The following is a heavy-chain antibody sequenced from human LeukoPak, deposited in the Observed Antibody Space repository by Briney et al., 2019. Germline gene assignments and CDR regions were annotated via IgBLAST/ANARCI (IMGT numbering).Heavy chain of an antibody. J-gene: IGHJ5*02. D-gene: IGHD2-8*02. CDR1: GFTFSTYG. CDR3: ARWAGTGTGGNWFDP. CDR2: IWYDARNK. V-gene: IGHV3-33*01. Sequence: GGSLRLSCAASGFTFSTYGMHWVRQAPGKGLEWVAAIWYDARNKHYAESVKGRFTISRDNPKNTLYLQMNSLGAEDTAVYYCARWAGTGTGGNWFDPWGQGTLVTVSS.